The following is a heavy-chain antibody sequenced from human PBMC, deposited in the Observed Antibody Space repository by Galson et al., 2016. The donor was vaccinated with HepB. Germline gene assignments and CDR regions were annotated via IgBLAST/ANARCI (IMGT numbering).Heavy chain of an antibody. V-gene: IGHV3-23*01. CDR3: AKSGGSGTPFYDS. CDR1: GFTFSNYA. J-gene: IGHJ4*02. Sequence: SLRLSCAASGFTFSNYAMHWVRQAPGKGLEWVSTIGATSGNTYYTDSVKGRVTISRYNSKNTLDLLMNNLRAEDTAIYYCAKSGGSGTPFYDSWGPGTLVTVSS. D-gene: IGHD2-15*01. CDR2: IGATSGNT.